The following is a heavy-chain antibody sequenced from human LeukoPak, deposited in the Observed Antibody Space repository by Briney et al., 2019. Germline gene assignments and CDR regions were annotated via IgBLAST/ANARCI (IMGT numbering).Heavy chain of an antibody. CDR1: GFTFSSYA. J-gene: IGHJ6*03. V-gene: IGHV3-23*01. CDR2: ISGSGGST. Sequence: GGSLRLSCAASGFTFSSYAMSWVRQAPGKGLEWVSAISGSGGSTYYADSVKGRFTISRDNSKNTLYLQMNSLRAEDTAVYYCVKDQGNGYYYYYMDVWGKGTTVTVS. D-gene: IGHD2-8*01. CDR3: VKDQGNGYYYYYMDV.